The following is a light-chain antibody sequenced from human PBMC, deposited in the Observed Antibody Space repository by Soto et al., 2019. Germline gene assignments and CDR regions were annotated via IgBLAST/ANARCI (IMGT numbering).Light chain of an antibody. V-gene: IGKV3D-15*01. Sequence: EIVLTQSPATLSLSPGERATLSCRASQSVSSSYLAWYQQKPGQAPRLLIFGASTMATGIPARFSGSGSGTDFTLTISSLQSEDFGVYFCQQYDNWPHAFGRGTKVDIK. CDR3: QQYDNWPHA. CDR1: QSVSSSY. CDR2: GAS. J-gene: IGKJ4*01.